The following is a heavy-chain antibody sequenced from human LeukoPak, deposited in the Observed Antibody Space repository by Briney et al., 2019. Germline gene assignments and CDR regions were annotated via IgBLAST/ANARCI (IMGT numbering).Heavy chain of an antibody. CDR3: ARGREDIVLLPGTKRKSYYTGV. CDR2: VYYSGTT. V-gene: IGHV4-39*07. CDR1: GDSISLSFYY. D-gene: IGHD2-2*01. Sequence: SETLSLTCSVSGDSISLSFYYWGWIRQPPGKALEWIGSVYYSGTTSYNPSLKSRVTISVDMSKNHFSLRLRSVTAADTAVYYCARGREDIVLLPGTKRKSYYTGVWGKGTTVTVSS. J-gene: IGHJ6*03.